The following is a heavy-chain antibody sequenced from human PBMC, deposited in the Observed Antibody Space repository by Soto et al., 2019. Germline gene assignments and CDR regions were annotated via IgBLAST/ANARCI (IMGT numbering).Heavy chain of an antibody. CDR3: ARQDRDYSGYDYVEATPFDY. Sequence: GESLKISCKGSGYSFTSYWIGWVRQMPGKGLEWMGIIYPGDSDTRYSPSFQGQVTISADKSISTAYLQWSSLKASGTAMYYCARQDRDYSGYDYVEATPFDYWGQGTLVTVSS. D-gene: IGHD5-12*01. V-gene: IGHV5-51*01. J-gene: IGHJ4*02. CDR1: GYSFTSYW. CDR2: IYPGDSDT.